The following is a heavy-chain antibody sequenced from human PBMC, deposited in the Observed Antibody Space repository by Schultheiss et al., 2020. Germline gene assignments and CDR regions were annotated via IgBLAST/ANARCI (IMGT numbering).Heavy chain of an antibody. D-gene: IGHD2-2*01. CDR1: GGSISRYY. J-gene: IGHJ4*02. CDR3: ARYCSSVNCYWSFDY. CDR2: SSYSGTT. Sequence: SETLSLTCTVSGGSISRYYWSWFRQPPGKGLEWVGYSSYSGTTNYNPSLKSRVIMSVDTPKNQLSLKLSSVTAADTAVYYCARYCSSVNCYWSFDYWGQGPLVTVSA. V-gene: IGHV4-59*01.